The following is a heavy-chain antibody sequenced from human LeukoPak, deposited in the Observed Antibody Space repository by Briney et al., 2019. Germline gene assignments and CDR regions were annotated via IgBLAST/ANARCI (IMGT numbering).Heavy chain of an antibody. CDR2: INDDGTST. D-gene: IGHD3-10*01. CDR3: ARVYGPGMDEYFHL. J-gene: IGHJ1*01. Sequence: GGSLRLSCAASGFTFSGAWMHWVRQAPGEGLVWVSRINDDGTSTRYADSVKGRFTISRDNAKDTLYLQMNSLRAEDTAVYYCARVYGPGMDEYFHLWGQGTLVTVSS. CDR1: GFTFSGAW. V-gene: IGHV3-74*01.